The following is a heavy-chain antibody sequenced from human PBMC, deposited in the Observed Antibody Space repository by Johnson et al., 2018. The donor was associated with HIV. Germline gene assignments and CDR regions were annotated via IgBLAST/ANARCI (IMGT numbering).Heavy chain of an antibody. Sequence: VQLVESGGGLVQPGRSLIISCAVSQFTFSHYTMHWVRQAPGKGLEWVGRIKSKTDGGTTDYAAPVQGRFTISRDNSKNTLYLQMNSLRDEDTAVYYCARDAEEYCGGDCYLWGLGAFDIWGQGTMVTVSS. CDR1: QFTFSHYT. CDR3: ARDAEEYCGGDCYLWGLGAFDI. CDR2: IKSKTDGGTT. D-gene: IGHD2-21*02. V-gene: IGHV3-15*01. J-gene: IGHJ3*02.